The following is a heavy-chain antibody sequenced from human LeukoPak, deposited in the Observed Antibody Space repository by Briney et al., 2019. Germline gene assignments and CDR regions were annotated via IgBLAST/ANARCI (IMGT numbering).Heavy chain of an antibody. CDR3: VAGLGSSDLDY. Sequence: GGSLRLSCAASGSTFADCWMSWVRQAPGKGLEWVGRIKETTTGGPTDYAAPVKGRFTVSRDDSKNTLYLHMNSLKSQDTAVYYCVAGLGSSDLDYWGRGTLVTVSS. J-gene: IGHJ4*02. D-gene: IGHD3-10*01. CDR2: IKETTTGGPT. V-gene: IGHV3-15*01. CDR1: GSTFADCW.